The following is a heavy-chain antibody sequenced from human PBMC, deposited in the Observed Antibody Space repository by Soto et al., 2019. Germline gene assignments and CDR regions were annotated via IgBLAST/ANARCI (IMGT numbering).Heavy chain of an antibody. CDR2: VKDAGHT. Sequence: QVQLQQWGAGLLKPSETLSLNCAVTGGSLSGYYWSWIRQPPGKGLEWIGEVKDAGHTNYSPSLMGQVTISSDTSTNRFSLRLYSMTAADTVVCYCARDQEGDVSTHWDQGSLVTVCS. J-gene: IGHJ4*02. CDR1: GGSLSGYY. D-gene: IGHD5-12*01. V-gene: IGHV4-34*01. CDR3: ARDQEGDVSTH.